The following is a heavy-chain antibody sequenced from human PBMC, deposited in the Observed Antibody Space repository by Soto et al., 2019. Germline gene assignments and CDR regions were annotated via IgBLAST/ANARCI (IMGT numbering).Heavy chain of an antibody. J-gene: IGHJ6*02. CDR1: GFTFRSYS. CDR2: ISSTSRYI. CDR3: AREQAVGSVHGMDV. D-gene: IGHD1-26*01. Sequence: EVRLVESGGGLVKPGGSLRLSCAAPGFTFRSYSMNWVRQAPGKGLEWVSSISSTSRYIYYADSVKGRFTISRDNAKNSLLLQMNSLRAEDTAVYYCAREQAVGSVHGMDVWGQGTTVTVSS. V-gene: IGHV3-21*04.